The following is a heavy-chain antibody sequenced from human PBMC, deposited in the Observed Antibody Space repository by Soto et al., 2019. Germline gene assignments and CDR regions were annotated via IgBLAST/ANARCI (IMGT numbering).Heavy chain of an antibody. CDR2: VNDGGRP. J-gene: IGHJ5*02. CDR3: ARETGGWFDP. D-gene: IGHD3-10*01. V-gene: IGHV4-34*01. CDR1: GGSFSAYY. Sequence: PSETLSLTCAVYGGSFSAYYWSWIRQPPGKGLEWIGEVNDGGRPNYSVSLKSRLTISLDTSKNQFSLKLSSVTAADTAVYYCARETGGWFDPWGQGTLVTVSS.